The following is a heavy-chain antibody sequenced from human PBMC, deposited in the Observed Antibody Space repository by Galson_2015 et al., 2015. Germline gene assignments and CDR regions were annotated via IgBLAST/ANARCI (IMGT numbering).Heavy chain of an antibody. CDR1: GYRFSNYW. Sequence: QSGAEVKKAGESLEISCKTSGYRFSNYWIAWVRQMPGKGLEWMGIINPGDSDTRYSPSLQGQVTISVDKSMSTAYLPWSSLKASDTAVYYCARHRAAGGGYYYGMDAWGQGTTVTVSS. D-gene: IGHD6-13*01. CDR2: INPGDSDT. CDR3: ARHRAAGGGYYYGMDA. J-gene: IGHJ6*02. V-gene: IGHV5-51*01.